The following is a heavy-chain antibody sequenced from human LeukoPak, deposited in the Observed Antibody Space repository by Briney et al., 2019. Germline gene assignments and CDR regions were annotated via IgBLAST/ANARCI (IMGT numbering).Heavy chain of an antibody. J-gene: IGHJ4*02. CDR3: ARDRRRDDVLTGSFSD. V-gene: IGHV3-48*01. D-gene: IGHD3-9*01. Sequence: GGSLRLSCAASGFTFSSYGMSWVRQAPGKGLEWVSYISSSGSTIYYADSVKGRFTIPRDNSKNTLYLQMNSLRAEDTAVYNCARDRRRDDVLTGSFSDWGQGTLVTVSS. CDR1: GFTFSSYG. CDR2: ISSSGSTI.